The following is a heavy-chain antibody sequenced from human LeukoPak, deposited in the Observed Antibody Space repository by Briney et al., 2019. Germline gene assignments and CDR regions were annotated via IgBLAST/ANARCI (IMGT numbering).Heavy chain of an antibody. CDR1: GVTFSSHS. J-gene: IGHJ4*02. V-gene: IGHV3-21*01. Sequence: PGGSLRLSCAASGVTFSSHSMNWVRQAPGEGLEWVSSISSSSSYIYYADSVKGRFTISRDNAKNSLYLQINSLRAEDTAVYYCAKDLAAYCGGDCYFTVIDYWGQGTLVTVSS. CDR2: ISSSSSYI. D-gene: IGHD2-21*02. CDR3: AKDLAAYCGGDCYFTVIDY.